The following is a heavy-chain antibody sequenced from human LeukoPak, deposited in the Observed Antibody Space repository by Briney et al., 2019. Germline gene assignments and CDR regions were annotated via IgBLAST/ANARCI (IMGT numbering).Heavy chain of an antibody. Sequence: GGSLRLSCAASGFSFSSYWMHWVRQVPGKGLVWVSRIKTDGSGANYADSVTGRFTISRDNVKNTLFLQMNSLGVEDTAVYYCGRDLVYGSGSLDNWGQGTLVTVSS. J-gene: IGHJ4*02. CDR1: GFSFSSYW. V-gene: IGHV3-74*01. CDR3: GRDLVYGSGSLDN. CDR2: IKTDGSGA. D-gene: IGHD3-10*01.